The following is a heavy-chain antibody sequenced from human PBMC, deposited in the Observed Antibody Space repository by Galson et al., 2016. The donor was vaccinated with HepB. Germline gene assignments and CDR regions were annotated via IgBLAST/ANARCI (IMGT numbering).Heavy chain of an antibody. CDR2: IWFDGSNK. V-gene: IGHV3-33*01. D-gene: IGHD6-13*01. CDR3: ARGRYSSSWYGDFDY. CDR1: GFSFSSYG. Sequence: LRLSCAASGFSFSSYGMHWVRQAPGKGLEWVAVIWFDGSNKYYEDSVKDRFTISRDNSKNSLYLQMNSLRAEDTAVYYCARGRYSSSWYGDFDYWGQGTLVTVSS. J-gene: IGHJ4*02.